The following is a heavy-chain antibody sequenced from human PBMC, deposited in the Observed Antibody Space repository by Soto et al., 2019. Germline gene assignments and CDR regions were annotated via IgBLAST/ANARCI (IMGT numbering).Heavy chain of an antibody. CDR1: GGTFSSYT. V-gene: IGHV1-69*12. D-gene: IGHD2-21*01. Sequence: QVQLVQSGAEVKKPGSSVKVSCKASGGTFSSYTISWVRQVPGQGLEWMGGIIPTFGTADYAQKFQGRVTITADESTSTGYMELSSLRSEDTALYYCARPSCGAACYYYGMDVWGQGTAVTVSS. CDR3: ARPSCGAACYYYGMDV. CDR2: IIPTFGTA. J-gene: IGHJ6*02.